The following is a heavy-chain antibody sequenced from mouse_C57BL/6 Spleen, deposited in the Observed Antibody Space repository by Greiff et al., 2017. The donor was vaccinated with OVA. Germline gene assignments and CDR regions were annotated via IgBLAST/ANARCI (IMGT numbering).Heavy chain of an antibody. CDR1: GFTFSSYA. CDR3: AREDGYYDY. V-gene: IGHV5-4*01. D-gene: IGHD2-3*01. J-gene: IGHJ2*01. Sequence: EVHLVESGGGLVKPGGSLKLSCAASGFTFSSYAMSWVRQTPEKRLEWVATISDGGSYTYYPDNVKGRFTISRDNAKNNLYLQMRHLKSEDTAMYYCAREDGYYDYWGQGTTLTVSS. CDR2: ISDGGSYT.